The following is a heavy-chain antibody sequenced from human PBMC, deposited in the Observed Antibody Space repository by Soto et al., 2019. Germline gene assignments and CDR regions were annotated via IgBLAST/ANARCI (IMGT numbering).Heavy chain of an antibody. CDR3: ARLAVAGTDHWFDP. CDR1: GGSISSSIYY. V-gene: IGHV4-39*01. D-gene: IGHD6-19*01. J-gene: IGHJ5*02. Sequence: SETLSLTCTVSGGSISSSIYYWGWIRQPPGKGLEWIGSIYYSGSTYYNPSLKSRVTISVDTSKNQFSLKLSSVTAADTAVYYCARLAVAGTDHWFDPWGQGTLVTVSS. CDR2: IYYSGST.